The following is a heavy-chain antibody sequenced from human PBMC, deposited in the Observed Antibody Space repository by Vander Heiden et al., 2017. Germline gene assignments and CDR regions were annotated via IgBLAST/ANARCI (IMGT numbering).Heavy chain of an antibody. D-gene: IGHD1-26*01. J-gene: IGHJ4*02. V-gene: IGHV3-33*01. CDR1: GFTFSSYG. Sequence: GFSSLLSCAASGFTFSSYGMHWVRQAPGKGLEWVAVIWYDGSKKYYADSVKGRFTISRDNSKNTLYLKMKSLRAEDTAVYDCARDEGSYYGYWGQGTLVTVSS. CDR3: ARDEGSYYGY. CDR2: IWYDGSKK.